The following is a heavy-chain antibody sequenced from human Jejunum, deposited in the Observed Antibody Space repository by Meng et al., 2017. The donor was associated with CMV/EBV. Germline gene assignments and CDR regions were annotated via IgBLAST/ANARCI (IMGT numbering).Heavy chain of an antibody. CDR2: MYRSGTT. D-gene: IGHD3-10*01. V-gene: IGHV4-31*03. CDR1: GYSINNGDYY. CDR3: ARGSGGMTAFDS. J-gene: IGHJ4*02. Sequence: CTVPGYSINNGDYYWSWIRQHPGKGLEWIGYMYRSGTTYHNPSLRGRVVISIDTSKNQFSLNVNSMTAADTAVYYCARGSGGMTAFDSWGQGTLVTVSS.